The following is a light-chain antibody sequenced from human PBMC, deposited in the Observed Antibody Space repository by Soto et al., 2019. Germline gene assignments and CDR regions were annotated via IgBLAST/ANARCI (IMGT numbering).Light chain of an antibody. Sequence: QSVLTQPASVSGSPGQSITISCTGTSSDVGGYNYVSWYQQYPGKAPKLMIYEVSNRPSGVSNRFSGSKSVNTASLTISGIQAEDEADYYCSSYTSSSTYVFGAGTKLTVL. CDR3: SSYTSSSTYV. J-gene: IGLJ1*01. V-gene: IGLV2-14*01. CDR1: SSDVGGYNY. CDR2: EVS.